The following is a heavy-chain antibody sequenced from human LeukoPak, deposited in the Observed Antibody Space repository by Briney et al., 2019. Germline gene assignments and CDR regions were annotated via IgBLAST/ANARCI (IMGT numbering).Heavy chain of an antibody. CDR1: GVSISSYF. V-gene: IGHV4-59*01. CDR2: IFYTESS. CDR3: ARGFPGLKVAATDYFDS. D-gene: IGHD1-26*01. Sequence: SETLSLTCTVSGVSISSYFWSWIRQSPGKGLEWIGYIFYTESSSYHPSLKSRLTISVDTSKNQVSLKLSSLTAADTAVYYCARGFPGLKVAATDYFDSWGQGTLVTVSS. J-gene: IGHJ4*02.